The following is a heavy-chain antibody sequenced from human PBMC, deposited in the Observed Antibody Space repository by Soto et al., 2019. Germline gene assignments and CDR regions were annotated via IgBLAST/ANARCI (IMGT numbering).Heavy chain of an antibody. D-gene: IGHD3-22*01. J-gene: IGHJ3*02. CDR2: IKKDESKK. CDR1: GFTFSDYW. Sequence: EVQLVESGGGLVQPGESLRLSCAASGFTFSDYWMTWVRQAPGKGLEWVANIKKDESKKSNLDSVRGRFTISRDNARNSLYLQMDRLRAGDTALYYWARYVSPGSGPYYLEAFDMWGQGTMVTVSS. V-gene: IGHV3-7*05. CDR3: ARYVSPGSGPYYLEAFDM.